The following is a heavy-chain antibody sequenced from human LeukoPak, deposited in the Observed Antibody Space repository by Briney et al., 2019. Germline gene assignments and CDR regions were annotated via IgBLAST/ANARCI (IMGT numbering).Heavy chain of an antibody. CDR1: GGSIGSYY. J-gene: IGHJ4*02. CDR3: ARSYSSGPFDL. CDR2: ISYSGST. V-gene: IGHV4-59*01. D-gene: IGHD6-19*01. Sequence: PSETLSLTCTVSGGSIGSYYWSWIRQPPGKGLEWIGHISYSGSTNYNPSLKSRVTISLDTSNNQFSLKLRSMTAADTAVYYCARSYSSGPFDLWGQGTLVIASS.